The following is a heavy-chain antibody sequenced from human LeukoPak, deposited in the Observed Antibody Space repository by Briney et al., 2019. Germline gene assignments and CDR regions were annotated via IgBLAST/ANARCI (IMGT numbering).Heavy chain of an antibody. CDR2: INPKNGGT. CDR3: AMNADYSISSGPILGAFEI. J-gene: IGHJ3*02. D-gene: IGHD6-6*01. V-gene: IGHV1-2*02. Sequence: ASVKVSCKASGHSLSGQYMHWVRQAPGQGLEWMGRINPKNGGTKYAQKFQGRVTLTRDTSINTAYMDLSSLRYDDTALYYCAMNADYSISSGPILGAFEIWGQGTMVTVSS. CDR1: GHSLSGQY.